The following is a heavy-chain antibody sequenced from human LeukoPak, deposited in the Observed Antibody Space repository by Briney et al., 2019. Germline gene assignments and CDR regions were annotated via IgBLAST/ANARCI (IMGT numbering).Heavy chain of an antibody. CDR3: AGDPGLLWFGELISYYYGMDV. J-gene: IGHJ6*02. Sequence: GGSLRLSCAASGFTFSSYGMHWVRQAPGKGLEWVAVIWYDGSNKYYADSVKGRFTISRDNSKNTLYLQMNSLRAEDTAVYYCAGDPGLLWFGELISYYYGMDVWGQGTTVTVSS. V-gene: IGHV3-33*01. D-gene: IGHD3-10*01. CDR2: IWYDGSNK. CDR1: GFTFSSYG.